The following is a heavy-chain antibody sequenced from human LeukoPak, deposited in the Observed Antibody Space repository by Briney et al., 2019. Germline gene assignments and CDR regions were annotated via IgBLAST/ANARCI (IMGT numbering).Heavy chain of an antibody. CDR3: TKRVKYGGTWDHFAD. CDR1: GFTFSNNW. V-gene: IGHV3-7*03. Sequence: GGSLRLSCAASGFTFSNNWMSWVRQAPGKGLEWVAAIYVDGGQTYFVDSVKGRFTISRDNSKSTLILQMNSLRVEDTALYYCTKRVKYGGTWDHFADWGQGTLVTVSS. CDR2: IYVDGGQT. D-gene: IGHD1-26*01. J-gene: IGHJ4*02.